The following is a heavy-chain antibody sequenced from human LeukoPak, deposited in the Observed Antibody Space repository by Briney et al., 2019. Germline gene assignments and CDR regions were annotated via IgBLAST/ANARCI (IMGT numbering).Heavy chain of an antibody. J-gene: IGHJ4*02. D-gene: IGHD5-24*01. CDR3: ARSVATISPPAYYFDY. CDR1: GGSISSGGYY. Sequence: PSQTLSLTCTVSGGSISSGGYYWSWIRQPPGKGLEWIGYIYHSGSTYYNPSLKSRVTISVDRSKNQFSLKLSSVTAADTAVYYCARSVATISPPAYYFDYWGQGTLVTVSS. V-gene: IGHV4-30-2*01. CDR2: IYHSGST.